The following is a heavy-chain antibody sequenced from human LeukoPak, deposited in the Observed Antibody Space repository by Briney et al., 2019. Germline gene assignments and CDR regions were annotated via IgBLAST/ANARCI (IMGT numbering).Heavy chain of an antibody. V-gene: IGHV3-48*01. CDR1: GFTYSNYN. D-gene: IGHD3-10*01. J-gene: IGHJ5*02. CDR3: ASLYGSGPNWFDP. CDR2: ISSSSSTI. Sequence: GGSLRLSCAASGFTYSNYNMNWVRQAPGKGLEWVSYISSSSSTIYYADSVKGRFTISRDNAKNSLYLQMNSLRAEDTAVYYCASLYGSGPNWFDPWGQGTLVTVSS.